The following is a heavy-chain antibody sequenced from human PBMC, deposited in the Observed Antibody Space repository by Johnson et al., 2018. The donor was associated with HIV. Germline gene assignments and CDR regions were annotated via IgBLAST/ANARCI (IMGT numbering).Heavy chain of an antibody. J-gene: IGHJ3*02. D-gene: IGHD6-19*01. CDR3: ARDRSSGWYGRVDAFDI. CDR2: ISYDGSNT. Sequence: QVQLVESGGRVVRPGGSLRLSCAASGFTFDDYGMSWVRQAPGKGLEWVAVISYDGSNTYYADSVKGQFTISRDNSKNTQYLQLNSLRAEDTAVDYCARDRSSGWYGRVDAFDIWGQGTMVTVSS. V-gene: IGHV3-30*03. CDR1: GFTFDDYG.